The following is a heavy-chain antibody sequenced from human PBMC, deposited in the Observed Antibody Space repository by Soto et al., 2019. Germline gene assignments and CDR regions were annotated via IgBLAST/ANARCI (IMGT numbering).Heavy chain of an antibody. Sequence: QLQLQESGPGLVKPSETLSLTCTVSGGSISSSSYYWGWVRQPPGKGLEWIGSIDYSGSTYYNPSLQSRVTPFVDTSNNQFSLRLNSVTAADTAVYYCAREWNYHGEGWFDPWGQGTLVNVSS. J-gene: IGHJ5*02. V-gene: IGHV4-39*02. CDR2: IDYSGST. CDR1: GGSISSSSYY. D-gene: IGHD1-7*01. CDR3: AREWNYHGEGWFDP.